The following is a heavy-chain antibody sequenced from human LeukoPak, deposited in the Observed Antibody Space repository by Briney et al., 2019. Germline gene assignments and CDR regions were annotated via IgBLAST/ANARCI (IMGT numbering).Heavy chain of an antibody. CDR3: AKDYDGVGDY. CDR1: GFTYSSYG. J-gene: IGHJ4*02. V-gene: IGHV3-30*18. D-gene: IGHD3-16*01. Sequence: GRSLRLSCAASGFTYSSYGMHWVRQVPGKGLEWVAVISYDGSNKYYADSVKGRFTISRDNSKNTLYLQMNSLRAEDTAVYYCAKDYDGVGDYWGQGTLVTVSS. CDR2: ISYDGSNK.